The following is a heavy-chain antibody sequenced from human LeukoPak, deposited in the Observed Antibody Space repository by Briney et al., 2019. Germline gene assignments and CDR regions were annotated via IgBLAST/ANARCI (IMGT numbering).Heavy chain of an antibody. CDR1: GGSISSSSYY. J-gene: IGHJ5*02. CDR2: IYYSGST. D-gene: IGHD3-10*01. V-gene: IGHV4-39*01. Sequence: SETLSLTCTVSGGSISSSSYYWGWIRQPPGKGLEWIGSIYYSGSTYYNPSLKSRVTISVDTSKNQFSLKLSSVTAADTAVYYCASELLWFGELSDRFDPWGQGTLVTVSS. CDR3: ASELLWFGELSDRFDP.